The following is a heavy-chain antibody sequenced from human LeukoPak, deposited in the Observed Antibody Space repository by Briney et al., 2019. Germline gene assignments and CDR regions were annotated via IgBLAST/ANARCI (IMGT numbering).Heavy chain of an antibody. J-gene: IGHJ4*02. V-gene: IGHV3-53*01. D-gene: IGHD4-23*01. CDR2: IYSAGTT. CDR3: ARDLRVITPKEQIGY. Sequence: GGSLRLSCAASGFSVRSNYMSWVRQAPGKGLEWVSVIYSAGTTYYADSVKGRFTISRDNSKNSLYLQMNSLRAEDTAVYYCARDLRVITPKEQIGYWGQGTLVTVSS. CDR1: GFSVRSNY.